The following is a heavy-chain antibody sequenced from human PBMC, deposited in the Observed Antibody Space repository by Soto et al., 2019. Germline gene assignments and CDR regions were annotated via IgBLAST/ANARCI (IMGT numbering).Heavy chain of an antibody. V-gene: IGHV3-48*02. D-gene: IGHD4-17*01. CDR2: ISSSSSTI. CDR1: GFTFSSYS. CDR3: ARMFYGDYLEPFDY. Sequence: GGSLRLSCAASGFTFSSYSMNWVRQAPGKGLEWVSYISSSSSTIYYADSVKGRFTISRDNAKNSLYLQMNSLRDEDTAVYYCARMFYGDYLEPFDYWGQGTLVTVSS. J-gene: IGHJ4*02.